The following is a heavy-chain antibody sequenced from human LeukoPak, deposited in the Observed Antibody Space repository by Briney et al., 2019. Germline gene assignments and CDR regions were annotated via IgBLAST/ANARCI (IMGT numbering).Heavy chain of an antibody. CDR1: GGSISTYY. CDR2: IYYSGST. Sequence: SETLSLTCTVSGGSISTYYWSWIRQPPGKGLEWIGYIYYSGSTSYNPSLKSRVTISVDTSKNQFSLKLSSVTAADTAVYYCARKGASDYWGQGTLVTVSS. J-gene: IGHJ4*02. V-gene: IGHV4-59*01. CDR3: ARKGASDY.